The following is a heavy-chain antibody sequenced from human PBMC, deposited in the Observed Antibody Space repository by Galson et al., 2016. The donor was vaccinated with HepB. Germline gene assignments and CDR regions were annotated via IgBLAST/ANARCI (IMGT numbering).Heavy chain of an antibody. J-gene: IGHJ4*02. CDR1: GFTFSRYA. CDR2: ITYDGSTK. V-gene: IGHV3-30-3*01. Sequence: SLRLSCAASGFTFSRYAMHWVRQAPGKGLEWVTVITYDGSTKYYAESVKGRFTISRDNSKNTVYLQMNSLRAEDTALYFCARSDYIDPPDYWGQGTLVTISS. CDR3: ARSDYIDPPDY. D-gene: IGHD4-11*01.